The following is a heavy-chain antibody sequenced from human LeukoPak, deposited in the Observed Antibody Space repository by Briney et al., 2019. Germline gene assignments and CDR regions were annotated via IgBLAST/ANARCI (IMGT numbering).Heavy chain of an antibody. D-gene: IGHD6-13*01. Sequence: PGGSLRLSCAASGFTFSSYAMSWVRQAPGKGLEWVSAISGSGGSTYYADSVKGRFTISRDNSKNTLYLQMNSLRAEDTAVYYCGKDREDIVAAAGTLDGSFDYWGQGTLVTVSS. CDR1: GFTFSSYA. V-gene: IGHV3-23*01. CDR2: ISGSGGST. CDR3: GKDREDIVAAAGTLDGSFDY. J-gene: IGHJ4*02.